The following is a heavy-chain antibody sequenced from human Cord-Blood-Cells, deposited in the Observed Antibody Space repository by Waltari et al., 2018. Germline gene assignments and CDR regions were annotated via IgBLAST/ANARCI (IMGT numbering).Heavy chain of an antibody. D-gene: IGHD2-21*02. Sequence: EVQLVESGGGLIQPGGSLRLSCAASGFTVSRNSMRWVRRAPGKGLEWVSVIYSGGSTYYADSVKGRFTISRDNSKNTLYLQMNSLRAEDTAVYYCARASGSWVTGYFDLWGRGTLVTVSS. CDR2: IYSGGST. CDR3: ARASGSWVTGYFDL. V-gene: IGHV3-53*01. CDR1: GFTVSRNS. J-gene: IGHJ2*01.